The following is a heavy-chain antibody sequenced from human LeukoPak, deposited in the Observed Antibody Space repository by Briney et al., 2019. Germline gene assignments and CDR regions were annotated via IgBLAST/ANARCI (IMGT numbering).Heavy chain of an antibody. CDR3: AVNSGTYFPLDY. V-gene: IGHV1-46*01. CDR2: INPSGGST. Sequence: ASVKVSCKASGYTFTSYYMHWVRQAPGQGLEWMGIINPSGGSTSYAQKFQGRVTMTRDTSTSTVYMELSSLRFEDTAVYYCAVNSGTYFPLDYWGQGTLVTVSS. J-gene: IGHJ4*02. D-gene: IGHD1-26*01. CDR1: GYTFTSYY.